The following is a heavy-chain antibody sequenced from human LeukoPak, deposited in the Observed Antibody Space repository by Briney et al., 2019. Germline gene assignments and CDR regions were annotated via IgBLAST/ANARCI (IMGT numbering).Heavy chain of an antibody. J-gene: IGHJ4*02. CDR1: GFTFSAYA. CDR2: ISSNGGSS. D-gene: IGHD1-14*01. V-gene: IGHV3-64D*09. CDR3: VKITSVTGGDC. Sequence: GGSLRLSCSASGFTFSAYAMYWVRQAPGKGLEYVSGISSNGGSSFYADSVKGRFTISRDNSKNTRYLQMSSLRAEDTAVYYCVKITSVTGGDCWGQGT.